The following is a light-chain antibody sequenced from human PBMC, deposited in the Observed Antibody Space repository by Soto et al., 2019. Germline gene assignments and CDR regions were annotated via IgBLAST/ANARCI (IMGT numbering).Light chain of an antibody. CDR3: SSYTSSNTEV. CDR1: SSDVGAYNY. CDR2: DVS. V-gene: IGLV2-14*03. J-gene: IGLJ1*01. Sequence: QSAPTQPASVSVSPGQSITISCTGTSSDVGAYNYVSWYQHHPGKAPKLIIYDVSDRPSGVSNRFSASKSGNTASLTISGLQAEDEADYYCSSYTSSNTEVFGTGTKVTVL.